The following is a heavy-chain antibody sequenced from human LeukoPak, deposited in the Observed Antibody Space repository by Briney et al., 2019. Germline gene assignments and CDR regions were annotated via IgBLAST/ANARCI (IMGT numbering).Heavy chain of an antibody. CDR2: TVSRGTT. V-gene: IGHV3-23*01. CDR3: AKCSTSAYTTGWCNWIDP. CDR1: GFTFTSDA. D-gene: IGHD6-19*01. Sequence: GGSLRLSCVASGFTFTSDAMNWIRQAPGKGLEWVSSTVSRGTTQYADSVKGRFTVSRDTSKNTLYLQMNSLRADDTAVYYCAKCSTSAYTTGWCNWIDPWGQGTLVTVSS. J-gene: IGHJ5*02.